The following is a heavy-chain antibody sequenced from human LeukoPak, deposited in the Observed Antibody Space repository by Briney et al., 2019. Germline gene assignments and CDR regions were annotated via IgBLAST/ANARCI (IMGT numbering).Heavy chain of an antibody. V-gene: IGHV3-21*01. Sequence: GGSLRLSCAASGFTFSSYSMNWVRQAPGKGLEWVSSISSRSSYIYYADSVKGRFTISRDNAKKSLYLQMNSLRAEDTAVYYCARAKRNGFDIWGQGTMVTVSS. CDR3: ARAKRNGFDI. CDR2: ISSRSSYI. J-gene: IGHJ3*02. CDR1: GFTFSSYS.